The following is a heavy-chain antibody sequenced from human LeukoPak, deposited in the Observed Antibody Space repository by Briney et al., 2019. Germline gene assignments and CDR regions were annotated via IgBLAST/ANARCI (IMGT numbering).Heavy chain of an antibody. J-gene: IGHJ4*02. D-gene: IGHD3-10*01. CDR3: ARDRIYGSGSDHFDY. V-gene: IGHV4-61*02. Sequence: SQTLSLTCTVSGGSISSGSYYWSWIRQPAGKGLEWIGRIYTSGSTNYNPSLKSRVTISVDTSKNQFSLKLSSVTAADTAVYYCARDRIYGSGSDHFDYWGQGTLVTVSS. CDR2: IYTSGST. CDR1: GGSISSGSYY.